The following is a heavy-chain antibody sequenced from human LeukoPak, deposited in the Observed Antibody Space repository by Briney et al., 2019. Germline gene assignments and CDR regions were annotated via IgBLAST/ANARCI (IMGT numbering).Heavy chain of an antibody. J-gene: IGHJ4*02. Sequence: PSETLSLTRTVSGGSISSYYWSWIRQPPGKGLEWIGYIYYSGSTNYNPSLKSRVTISVDTSKNQFSLKLSSVTAADTAVYYCARIDDDYGDLVVGYWGQGTLVTVSS. V-gene: IGHV4-59*08. CDR2: IYYSGST. CDR3: ARIDDDYGDLVVGY. D-gene: IGHD4-17*01. CDR1: GGSISSYY.